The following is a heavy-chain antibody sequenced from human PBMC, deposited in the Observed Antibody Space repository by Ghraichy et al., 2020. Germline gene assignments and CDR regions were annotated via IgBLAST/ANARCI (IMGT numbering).Heavy chain of an antibody. CDR2: IYSGGST. CDR1: GFTVSSNY. V-gene: IGHV3-53*01. D-gene: IGHD3-10*01. J-gene: IGHJ4*02. Sequence: GGSLRLSFAASGFTVSSNYMSWVRQAPGKGLEWVSVIYSGGSTYYADSVKGRFTISRDNSKNTLYLQMNSLRAEDTAVYYCARDSGHYGSGSFDYWGQGTLVTVSS. CDR3: ARDSGHYGSGSFDY.